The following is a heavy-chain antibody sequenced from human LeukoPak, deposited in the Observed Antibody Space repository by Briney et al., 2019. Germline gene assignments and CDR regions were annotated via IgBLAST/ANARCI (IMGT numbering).Heavy chain of an antibody. CDR3: ARDRITIFGVTRGEDY. CDR2: ISSSRDYI. Sequence: GGSLRLSCAASEFTFSTYSINWVRQAPGKGLEWVPSISSSRDYIYYADSVKGRFTISRDNAKNSLYLQMNSLRAEDTAVYYCARDRITIFGVTRGEDYWGQGTLVTVTS. J-gene: IGHJ4*02. D-gene: IGHD3-3*01. V-gene: IGHV3-21*01. CDR1: EFTFSTYS.